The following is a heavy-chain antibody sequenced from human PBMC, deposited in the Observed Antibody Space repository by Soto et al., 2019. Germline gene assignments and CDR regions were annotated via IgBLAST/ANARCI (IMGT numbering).Heavy chain of an antibody. V-gene: IGHV1-18*04. Sequence: ASVKVYRKGSGYTFTSYGISWVLQAPGQGLEWMGWISAYNGNTNYAQKLQGRVTMTTDTSTSTAYMELRSLRSDDTAVYYCAIDPQLGKIDYWGQGTLVTVSS. D-gene: IGHD7-27*01. CDR1: GYTFTSYG. CDR3: AIDPQLGKIDY. J-gene: IGHJ4*02. CDR2: ISAYNGNT.